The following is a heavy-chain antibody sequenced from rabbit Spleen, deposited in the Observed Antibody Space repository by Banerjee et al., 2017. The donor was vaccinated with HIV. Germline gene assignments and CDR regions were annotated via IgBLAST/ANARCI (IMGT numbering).Heavy chain of an antibody. J-gene: IGHJ3*01. D-gene: IGHD1-1*01. Sequence: QSLEESGGGLVKPGASLTLTCTASGFTLSSYYMCWVRQAPGKGLEWIGYIYSTIYYTYYATWAKGRFTISKTSSTTVTLQMTSLTVADTATYFCARDVVSRDSRVRLDLWGQGTLVTVS. CDR3: ARDVVSRDSRVRLDL. CDR1: GFTLSSYY. CDR2: IYSTIYYT. V-gene: IGHV1S40*01.